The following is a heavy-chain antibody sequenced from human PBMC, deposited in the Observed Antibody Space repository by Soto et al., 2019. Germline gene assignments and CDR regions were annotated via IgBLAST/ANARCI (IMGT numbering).Heavy chain of an antibody. CDR2: IGTAGDT. CDR3: ARGYDRSGYFDY. V-gene: IGHV3-13*04. J-gene: IGHJ4*02. D-gene: IGHD3-22*01. Sequence: GGSLRLSCAASGFTFSSYDMHWGRQATGKGLEWVSAIGTAGDTYYPGSVKGRFTISRENAKNSLYLQMNSLRAGDTAVYSCARGYDRSGYFDYWAQGTLDTVSS. CDR1: GFTFSSYD.